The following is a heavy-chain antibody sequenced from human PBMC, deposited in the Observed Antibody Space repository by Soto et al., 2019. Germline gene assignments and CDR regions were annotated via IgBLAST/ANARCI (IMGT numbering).Heavy chain of an antibody. V-gene: IGHV1-69*12. CDR3: ARDKDRLRIGGNYLYLLYV. CDR1: GGTFSNSA. CDR2: IMPIFRTP. J-gene: IGHJ6*02. D-gene: IGHD1-7*01. Sequence: QVQLEQSGAEVKKPGSSVKVSCKTSGGTFSNSAISWVRQAPGQGPEWMGGIMPIFRTPDYAQKFQDRVTITADESTTTAYMELRGLSSDETAVYYCARDKDRLRIGGNYLYLLYVWGQGTRVTVSS.